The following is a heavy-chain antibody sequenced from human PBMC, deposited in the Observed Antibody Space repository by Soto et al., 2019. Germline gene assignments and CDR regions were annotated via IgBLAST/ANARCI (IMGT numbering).Heavy chain of an antibody. CDR3: ARDLWGYCGADCYPLDV. CDR2: MYNTGST. J-gene: IGHJ6*02. D-gene: IGHD2-21*02. Sequence: TLSLTCTVSGGSISSYYWSWIRQPPGKGLEWIGYMYNTGSTIYNPSLKRRVTISVDTSKNQFSLKLNSVTAADTAVYYCARDLWGYCGADCYPLDVWGQGTMVTVSS. CDR1: GGSISSYY. V-gene: IGHV4-59*01.